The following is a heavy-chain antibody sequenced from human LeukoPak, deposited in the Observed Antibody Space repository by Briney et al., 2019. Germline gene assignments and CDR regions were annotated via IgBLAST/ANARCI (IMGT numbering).Heavy chain of an antibody. D-gene: IGHD1-7*01. V-gene: IGHV3-48*03. CDR2: ISSSGSTI. J-gene: IGHJ4*02. Sequence: QPGGSLRLSCAASGFTFSSYDMNWVRQAPGKGLEWVSYISSSGSTIYYADSVKGRFTISRDNSKNTLYLQMNSLRAEDTAVYYCAKEKNWNYYFDYWGQGTLVTVSS. CDR3: AKEKNWNYYFDY. CDR1: GFTFSSYD.